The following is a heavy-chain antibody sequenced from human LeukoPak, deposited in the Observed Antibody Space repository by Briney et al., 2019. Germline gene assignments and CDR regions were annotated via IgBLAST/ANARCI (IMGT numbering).Heavy chain of an antibody. Sequence: GGSLRLSCAASGFTVSSNYMSWVRQAPGKGLEWVSVIYSGGSTYYADSVKGRFTISRDNSKNTLYLQMNSLRAEDTAVYYCAKDRSGSYLDYWGQGTLVTVSS. CDR2: IYSGGST. J-gene: IGHJ4*02. V-gene: IGHV3-66*01. CDR1: GFTVSSNY. D-gene: IGHD1-26*01. CDR3: AKDRSGSYLDY.